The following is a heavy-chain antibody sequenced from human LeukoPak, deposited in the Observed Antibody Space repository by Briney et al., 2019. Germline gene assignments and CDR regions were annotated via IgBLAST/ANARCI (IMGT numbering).Heavy chain of an antibody. CDR2: FDPEDGET. J-gene: IGHJ4*02. CDR1: GYSLTELS. Sequence: VASVKVSCKVSGYSLTELSLHWVQQAPGEGLEWMGNFDPEDGETIYAQKFQGRVTMSEDASTQTAYMELSSLRSEDRAVYYCATGRGFFDFWGQGTLVTVSS. V-gene: IGHV1-24*01. CDR3: ATGRGFFDF.